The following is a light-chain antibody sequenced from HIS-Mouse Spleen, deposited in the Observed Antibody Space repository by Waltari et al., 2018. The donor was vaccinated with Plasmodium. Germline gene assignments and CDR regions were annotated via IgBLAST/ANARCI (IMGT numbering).Light chain of an antibody. Sequence: QSALTQPPSASGSPGQSVTISCTGTSSDVGGYNYFSWYQQHPGKAPKLMSYEVSKRPSGVPDRFSGSKSGNTASLTVSGLQAEDEADYYCSSYAGSNNLVFGGGTKLTVL. CDR3: SSYAGSNNLV. V-gene: IGLV2-8*01. CDR2: EVS. CDR1: SSDVGGYNY. J-gene: IGLJ2*01.